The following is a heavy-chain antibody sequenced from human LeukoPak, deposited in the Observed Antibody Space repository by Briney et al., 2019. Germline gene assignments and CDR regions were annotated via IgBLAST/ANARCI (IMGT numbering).Heavy chain of an antibody. V-gene: IGHV3-23*01. Sequence: SGGSLRLSCAASGFTFSSYAMSWVRQAPGKGLEWVSAISGSGGSTYYADSVKGRFTISRDNSKNTLYLQMNSLRAEDTAVYYCARDLVGAPPGLNWFDPWGQGTLVTVSS. CDR1: GFTFSSYA. J-gene: IGHJ5*02. D-gene: IGHD1-26*01. CDR3: ARDLVGAPPGLNWFDP. CDR2: ISGSGGST.